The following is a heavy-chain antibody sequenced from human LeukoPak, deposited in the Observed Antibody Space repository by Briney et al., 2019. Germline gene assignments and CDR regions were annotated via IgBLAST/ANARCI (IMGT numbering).Heavy chain of an antibody. CDR2: INPKSGVT. CDR3: ARGVGAPNWFDP. V-gene: IGHV1-2*02. Sequence: GASVKVSCKASGYTFTDYYMHWVRQAPGQGLEWVGWINPKSGVTNYAQKFQGRVTMTRDTSISTAYMELSSLTSDDTAVCYCARGVGAPNWFDPWGQGTLVTVSS. J-gene: IGHJ5*02. D-gene: IGHD1-26*01. CDR1: GYTFTDYY.